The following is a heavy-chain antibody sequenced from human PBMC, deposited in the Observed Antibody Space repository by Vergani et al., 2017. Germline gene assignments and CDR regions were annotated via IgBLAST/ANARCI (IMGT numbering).Heavy chain of an antibody. CDR1: GFSFGDYA. Sequence: EVQLVESGGGLVPPGRSLRLSCAASGFSFGDYAMTWVRQAPGKGLEWVANIKEDGTGKYYVDSVKGRFTISRDNAKNSLYLQMNSLRVEDTAVYYCARGPPSEYWGQGTLVTVSS. CDR3: ARGPPSEY. J-gene: IGHJ4*02. CDR2: IKEDGTGK. V-gene: IGHV3-7*01.